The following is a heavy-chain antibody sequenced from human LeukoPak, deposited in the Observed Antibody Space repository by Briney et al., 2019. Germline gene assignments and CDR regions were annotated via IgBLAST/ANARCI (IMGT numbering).Heavy chain of an antibody. D-gene: IGHD1-26*01. V-gene: IGHV4-4*02. CDR1: GGSISSSNR. CDR2: IYHSGST. Sequence: SGTVSLTCAVSGGSISSSNRWSWVRQPPGKGLEWIGEIYHSGSTNYNPSLKSRVTISVDKSKNQFSLKLSSVTAADTAVYYCARGSKAPARATGEPYFDYWGQGTLVTVSS. CDR3: ARGSKAPARATGEPYFDY. J-gene: IGHJ4*02.